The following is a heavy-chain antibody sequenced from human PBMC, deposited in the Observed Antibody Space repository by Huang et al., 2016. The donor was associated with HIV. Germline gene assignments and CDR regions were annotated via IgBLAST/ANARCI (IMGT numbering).Heavy chain of an antibody. Sequence: QVQLVESGGGVVQPGRSLRLSCAASGFTLSDYAIHWVRQAPGKGLVWVALRAYDGNDKFYSDSVRGRFTISRDNFKNTLYLQMNSLRHEDTALYYCARFGKRLPMLRGEDVIGDIWGQGTMVIVSS. D-gene: IGHD3-10*01. J-gene: IGHJ3*02. CDR1: GFTLSDYA. CDR2: RAYDGNDK. V-gene: IGHV3-30-3*01. CDR3: ARFGKRLPMLRGEDVIGDI.